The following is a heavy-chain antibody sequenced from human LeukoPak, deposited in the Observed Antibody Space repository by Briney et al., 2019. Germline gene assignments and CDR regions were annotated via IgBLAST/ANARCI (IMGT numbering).Heavy chain of an antibody. J-gene: IGHJ4*02. CDR2: ISSSGSTI. D-gene: IGHD3-22*01. CDR3: ASYDSSGYYYAEH. Sequence: GRSLRLSCAASGFTFSDYYMSWIRQAPGKGLEWVSYISSSGSTIYYADSVKGRFTISRDNAENSLYLQMNSLRAEDTAVYYCASYDSSGYYYAEHWGQGTLVTVSS. CDR1: GFTFSDYY. V-gene: IGHV3-11*01.